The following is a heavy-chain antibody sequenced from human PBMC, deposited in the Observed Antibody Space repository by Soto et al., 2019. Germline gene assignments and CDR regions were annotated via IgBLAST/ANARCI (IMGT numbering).Heavy chain of an antibody. D-gene: IGHD2-15*01. V-gene: IGHV1-3*01. CDR2: INAGNGNT. Sequence: ASVKVSCKASGYTFTSYAMHWVRQAPGQRLEWMGWINAGNGNTKYSQKFQGRVTITRDTSASTAYMELSSLRSEDTAVYYCAREVVAPGWFDPWGQGNLVAVSS. CDR1: GYTFTSYA. CDR3: AREVVAPGWFDP. J-gene: IGHJ5*02.